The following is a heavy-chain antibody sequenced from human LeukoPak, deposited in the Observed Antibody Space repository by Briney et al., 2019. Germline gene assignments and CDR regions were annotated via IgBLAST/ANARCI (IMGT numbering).Heavy chain of an antibody. Sequence: ASVKVSCKASGYTFTSYFMHWVRQAPGQGLEWMGWINPNSGGTNYAQKFQGRVTMTRDTSISTAYMELSRLRSDDTAVYYCARAGGAYYYDSSGYYYYWGQGTLVTVSS. CDR2: INPNSGGT. D-gene: IGHD3-22*01. CDR1: GYTFTSYF. J-gene: IGHJ4*02. CDR3: ARAGGAYYYDSSGYYYY. V-gene: IGHV1-2*02.